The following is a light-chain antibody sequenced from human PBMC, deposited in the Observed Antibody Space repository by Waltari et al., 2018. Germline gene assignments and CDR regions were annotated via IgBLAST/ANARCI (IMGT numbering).Light chain of an antibody. CDR1: QGISDY. J-gene: IGKJ1*01. Sequence: IQMTHSPSSLPVSVGGRVTLTCRATQGISDYLNWYQQKPGNAPNLLIYEASHLKTGVPSRFSGSGSGTQFTLTISSLQPEDFATYFCQQSHTALWTFGQGTKVDIK. CDR3: QQSHTALWT. CDR2: EAS. V-gene: IGKV1-39*01.